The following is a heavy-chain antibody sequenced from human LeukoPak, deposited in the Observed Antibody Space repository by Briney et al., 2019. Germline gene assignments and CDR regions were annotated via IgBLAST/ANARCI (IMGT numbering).Heavy chain of an antibody. J-gene: IGHJ4*02. Sequence: GGSLRLSCAASGFTFSSYAMGWVRQAPGKGLGWVSTISASGGRTYYADSLKGRLTISRDNSKNTLHLRMNSLKAEDTAVYYCAKEVLSDSRFDYWGQGTLVTVSS. D-gene: IGHD2/OR15-2a*01. CDR1: GFTFSSYA. CDR2: ISASGGRT. V-gene: IGHV3-23*01. CDR3: AKEVLSDSRFDY.